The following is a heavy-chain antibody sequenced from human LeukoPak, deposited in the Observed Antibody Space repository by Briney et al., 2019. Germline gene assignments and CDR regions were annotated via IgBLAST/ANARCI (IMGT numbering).Heavy chain of an antibody. CDR1: GFTVSSNY. D-gene: IGHD6-19*01. Sequence: GGSLRLSCAASGFTVSSNYMSWVRQAPGKGLEWVSVIYSGGSTYYADSLKGRFTISRDNSKNTLYLQMNSLRAEDTAVYYCAKNMYSSGWSGYFDYWGQGTLVTVSS. J-gene: IGHJ4*02. CDR2: IYSGGST. CDR3: AKNMYSSGWSGYFDY. V-gene: IGHV3-53*01.